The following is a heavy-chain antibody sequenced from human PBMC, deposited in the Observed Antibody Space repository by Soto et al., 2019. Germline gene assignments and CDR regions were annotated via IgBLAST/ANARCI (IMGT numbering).Heavy chain of an antibody. CDR2: IGSSGGST. Sequence: PGGSLRLSCAASGFTFSPYPMSWVRQAPGKGLEWVSAIGSSGGSTYYADSVKGRFTISRDNSKDTLYLQMNSLGAEDTAVYYCATPGKLSSGHRPYDYCGQGILVTVS. CDR3: ATPGKLSSGHRPYDY. V-gene: IGHV3-23*01. CDR1: GFTFSPYP. D-gene: IGHD3-22*01. J-gene: IGHJ4*02.